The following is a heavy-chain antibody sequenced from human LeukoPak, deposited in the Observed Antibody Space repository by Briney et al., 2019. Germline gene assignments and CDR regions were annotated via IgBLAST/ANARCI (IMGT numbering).Heavy chain of an antibody. D-gene: IGHD6-19*01. V-gene: IGHV4-34*01. J-gene: IGHJ4*02. CDR1: GGSFSGYY. CDR3: ATRYSSGWYLDY. CDR2: INHSGST. Sequence: SETLSLTCAVYGGSFSGYYWSWIRQPPGKGLEWIGEINHSGSTNYNPSLKSRVTISVDTSKNQFSLKLSSVTDADTAVYYCATRYSSGWYLDYWGQGTLVTVSS.